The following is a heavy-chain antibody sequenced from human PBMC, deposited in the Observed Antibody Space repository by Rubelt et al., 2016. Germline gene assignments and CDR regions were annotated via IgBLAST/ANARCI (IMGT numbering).Heavy chain of an antibody. CDR3: ARGGSGWRFDD. D-gene: IGHD6-19*01. J-gene: IGHJ4*02. V-gene: IGHV4-34*01. CDR1: GGSFSGYY. CDR2: INHSGST. Sequence: QVQLQQWGAGLLKPSETLSLTCAVYGGSFSGYYCSWIRQPPGKGLEWIGEINHSGSTNYNPSLTIQVTKSVDTSKNQFSVSLSSVTAPETALYYAARGGSGWRFDDWGQGTLVTVSS.